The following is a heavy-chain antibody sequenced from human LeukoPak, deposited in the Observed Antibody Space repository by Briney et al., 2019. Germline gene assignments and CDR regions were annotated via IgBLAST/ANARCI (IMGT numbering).Heavy chain of an antibody. CDR2: ISGGSDYT. CDR1: GFTFDDYA. V-gene: IGHV3-43*02. J-gene: IGHJ4*02. Sequence: PGGSLRLSCAASGFTFDDYAMHWVRQAPGMGLEWVSLISGGSDYTYYADSVKGRFTISRDNSKNSLYLQMNTLRTEDNALYYCAKGHGSRTGDFEYWGQGTLVTVSS. D-gene: IGHD3-10*01. CDR3: AKGHGSRTGDFEY.